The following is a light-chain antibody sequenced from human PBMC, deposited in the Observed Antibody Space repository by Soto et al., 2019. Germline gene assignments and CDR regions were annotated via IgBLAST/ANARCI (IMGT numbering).Light chain of an antibody. Sequence: QSALTQPASVSGSPGQSITVSCTGTNTDVGGYNYVSWYQHRPGKAPRLMIYEVRNRLSGVSNRFSGSKSGNTASLTISGLQSEDEADYYCTSYTPTSALVFGSGTKVTVL. CDR3: TSYTPTSALV. CDR1: NTDVGGYNY. CDR2: EVR. J-gene: IGLJ6*01. V-gene: IGLV2-14*01.